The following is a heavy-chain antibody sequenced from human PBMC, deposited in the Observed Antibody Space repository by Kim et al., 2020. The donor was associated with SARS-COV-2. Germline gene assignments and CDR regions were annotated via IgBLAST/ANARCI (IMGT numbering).Heavy chain of an antibody. D-gene: IGHD3-16*01. J-gene: IGHJ4*02. CDR2: ISGSGGST. CDR3: AKVLFRVSEEDYGYVWGSWAPRLEFDY. Sequence: GGSLRLSCAASGFTFSSYAMSWVRQAPGKGLEWVSAISGSGGSTYYADSVKGRFTISRDNSKNTLYLQMNSLRAEDTAVYYCAKVLFRVSEEDYGYVWGSWAPRLEFDYWGQGTLVTVSS. V-gene: IGHV3-23*01. CDR1: GFTFSSYA.